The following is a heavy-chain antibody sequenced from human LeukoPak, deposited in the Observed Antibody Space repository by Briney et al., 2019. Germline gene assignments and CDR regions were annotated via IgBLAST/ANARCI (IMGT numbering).Heavy chain of an antibody. CDR2: IIPIFGTA. Sequence: ASVKVSCKASGGTFSSYAISWVRQAPGQGLEWMGGIIPIFGTASYAQKFQGRVTITTDESTSTAYMELSSLRSEDTAVYYCAREHSSSWDQFDYWGQGTLVTVSS. J-gene: IGHJ4*02. CDR3: AREHSSSWDQFDY. V-gene: IGHV1-69*05. D-gene: IGHD6-13*01. CDR1: GGTFSSYA.